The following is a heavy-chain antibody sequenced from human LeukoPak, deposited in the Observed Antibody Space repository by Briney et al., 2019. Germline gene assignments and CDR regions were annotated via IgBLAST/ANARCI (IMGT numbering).Heavy chain of an antibody. CDR3: ARDLSYFDY. CDR2: IRQDGSSK. J-gene: IGHJ4*02. CDR1: GFTFSTSW. Sequence: GGSLRLSCVASGFTFSTSWMTWVRQAPGKGLEWVANIRQDGSSKYYVDSVKGRYTISRDSAKNSLYLQMNSLRVEDTAVYYCARDLSYFDYWGQGALVTVSS. V-gene: IGHV3-7*01.